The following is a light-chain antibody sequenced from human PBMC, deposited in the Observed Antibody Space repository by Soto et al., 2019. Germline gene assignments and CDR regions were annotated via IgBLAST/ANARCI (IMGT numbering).Light chain of an antibody. CDR3: QQYGSSGT. J-gene: IGKJ1*01. CDR1: QSGFSSY. V-gene: IGKV3-20*01. Sequence: EIVLRQSPGTLSLSPGERVTLSCRTTQSGFSSYLSWYQQKPGQAPRLLIYGASNRATGIPDRFSGSGSGTDFTLTISRLEPEDFAVYYCQQYGSSGTFGQGTKVDIK. CDR2: GAS.